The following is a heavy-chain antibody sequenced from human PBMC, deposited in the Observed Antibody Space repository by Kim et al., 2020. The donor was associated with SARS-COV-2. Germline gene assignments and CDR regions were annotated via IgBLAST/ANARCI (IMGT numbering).Heavy chain of an antibody. CDR1: GGTFSSYA. CDR3: ARGGDDYYDSSGYLNGMDV. J-gene: IGHJ6*02. CDR2: IIPIFGTA. Sequence: SVKVSCKASGGTFSSYAISWVRQAPGQGLEWMGGIIPIFGTANYAQKFQGRVTINADESTSTAYMELSSLRSEDTAVYYCARGGDDYYDSSGYLNGMDVWGQGTTVTVSS. D-gene: IGHD3-22*01. V-gene: IGHV1-69*13.